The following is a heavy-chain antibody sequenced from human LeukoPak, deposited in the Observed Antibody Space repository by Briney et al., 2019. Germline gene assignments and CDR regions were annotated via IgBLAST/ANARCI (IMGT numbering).Heavy chain of an antibody. V-gene: IGHV3-7*01. CDR2: IKQDGSEK. D-gene: IGHD2-21*02. Sequence: GGSLRLSCAASGFTFSSYWRSWVRQAPGKGLEWVANIKQDGSEKYYVDSVKGRFTIPRDNAKNSLYLQMNSLRDEDTAVYYCAREGIVVVTATQNDAFDIWGQGTMVTVSS. J-gene: IGHJ3*02. CDR1: GFTFSSYW. CDR3: AREGIVVVTATQNDAFDI.